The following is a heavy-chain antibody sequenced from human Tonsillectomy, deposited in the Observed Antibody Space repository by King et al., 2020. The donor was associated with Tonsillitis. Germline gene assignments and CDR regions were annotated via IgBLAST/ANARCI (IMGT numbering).Heavy chain of an antibody. J-gene: IGHJ3*01. CDR2: INGDGSDT. Sequence: VQLVESGGGLVQPGGSLRLSCAASGFIFTDFWMHWVRQVPGKGLVWVSGINGDGSDTFYADSVKGRFTISKDNAKNILYLHMNSLTAEDAAVYYCSTVFDFWGQGTIVTVSP. V-gene: IGHV3-74*01. CDR3: STVFDF. CDR1: GFIFTDFW. D-gene: IGHD4-17*01.